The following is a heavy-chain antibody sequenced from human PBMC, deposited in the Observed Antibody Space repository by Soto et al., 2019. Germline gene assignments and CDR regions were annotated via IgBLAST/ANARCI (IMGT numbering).Heavy chain of an antibody. V-gene: IGHV4-34*01. J-gene: IGHJ4*02. Sequence: QVQLQQWGAGLLKPSETLSLTCAVYGGSFSGYYWTWIRQPPGKGLEWIGEIDHSGSTNYNPSLKSRVTISLDTSTNQFSLKLSSVTAADTAVYYCARGRNLGGTYLDYWGQGTLVTVSS. CDR2: IDHSGST. D-gene: IGHD1-26*01. CDR1: GGSFSGYY. CDR3: ARGRNLGGTYLDY.